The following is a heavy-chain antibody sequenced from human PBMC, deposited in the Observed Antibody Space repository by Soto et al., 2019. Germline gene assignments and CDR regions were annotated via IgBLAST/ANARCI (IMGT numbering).Heavy chain of an antibody. CDR2: IYPGDSDT. CDR1: GYTFTSYW. J-gene: IGHJ6*02. D-gene: IGHD6-13*01. CDR3: ARSRTAANYYYGMDV. V-gene: IGHV5-51*01. Sequence: GESLKISCKGSGYTFTSYWIGWVRQMPGKGLEWMGIIYPGDSDTRYSPSFQGQVTISADKSISTAYLQWSSLKASDTAMYYCARSRTAANYYYGMDVWGQGTTVTVSS.